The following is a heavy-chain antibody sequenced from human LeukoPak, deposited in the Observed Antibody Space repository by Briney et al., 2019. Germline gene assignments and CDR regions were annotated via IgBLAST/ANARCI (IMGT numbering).Heavy chain of an antibody. CDR3: ARRVGGTSLRDY. CDR2: IYHSGST. J-gene: IGHJ4*02. V-gene: IGHV4-39*07. CDR1: GGSISRSGYY. Sequence: PSETLSLTCTVSGGSISRSGYYWGWIRQPPGKGLEWIGNIYHSGSTYYNPSLESRVTISVDTSKGQFSLKLTSVTAADTAVYYCARRVGGTSLRDYWGQGTLVTVPS. D-gene: IGHD1-26*01.